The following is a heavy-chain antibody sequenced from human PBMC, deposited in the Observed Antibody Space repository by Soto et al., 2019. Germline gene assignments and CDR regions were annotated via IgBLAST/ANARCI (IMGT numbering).Heavy chain of an antibody. CDR3: AKAPMVRGVGYYYGMDV. CDR1: GFTFSSYA. CDR2: ISGRGGST. J-gene: IGHJ6*02. V-gene: IGHV3-23*01. Sequence: EVQLLESGGGLVQPGGSLRLSCAASGFTFSSYAMSWVRQAPGKGLEWVSAISGRGGSTYYADSVKGRFTISRDNSKSTPYLQMNSMRAEDTAVYYCAKAPMVRGVGYYYGMDVWGQGTTVTVSS. D-gene: IGHD3-10*01.